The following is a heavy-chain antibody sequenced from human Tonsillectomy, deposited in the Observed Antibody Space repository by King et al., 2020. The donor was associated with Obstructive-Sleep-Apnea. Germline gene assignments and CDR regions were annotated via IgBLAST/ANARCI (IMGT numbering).Heavy chain of an antibody. CDR2: FYSGGST. CDR1: GFTVSSNY. CDR3: ASFQEGPTPDAFNI. J-gene: IGHJ3*02. Sequence: VQLVESGGGLVQPGGSLRLSCAASGFTVSSNYMSWVRQAPGKGLEWVSVFYSGGSTYYADSVEGRFTISRDNSKNTLYLQMNSLRAEDTAVYYCASFQEGPTPDAFNIWGQGTMVTVSS. V-gene: IGHV3-66*01.